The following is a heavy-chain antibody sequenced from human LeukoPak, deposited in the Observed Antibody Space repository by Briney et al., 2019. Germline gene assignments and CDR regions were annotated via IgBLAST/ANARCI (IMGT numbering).Heavy chain of an antibody. CDR1: GFTFSDYY. D-gene: IGHD5-24*01. Sequence: GGSLRLSCAASGFTFSDYYMSWIRQAPGKGLEWVSYISSSGSTIYYANSVKGRFTISRDNAKNSLYLQMNSLRAEDTAVYYCAKGRRDGYNDAFDIWGQGTMVTVSS. CDR2: ISSSGSTI. V-gene: IGHV3-11*01. CDR3: AKGRRDGYNDAFDI. J-gene: IGHJ3*02.